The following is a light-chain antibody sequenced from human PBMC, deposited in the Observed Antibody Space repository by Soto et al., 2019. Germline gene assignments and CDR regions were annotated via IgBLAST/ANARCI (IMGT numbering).Light chain of an antibody. CDR3: QQYNEWRT. J-gene: IGKJ1*01. Sequence: EIVMTQSPATLSVSPGERATLSCRASQSVTNKLAWYQQRPGQAPRLLIYDVSTRATGIPARFSGSGSGTEFTLTISSLQSEDFAVYFCQQYNEWRTFGQGTKVEIK. CDR1: QSVTNK. CDR2: DVS. V-gene: IGKV3-15*01.